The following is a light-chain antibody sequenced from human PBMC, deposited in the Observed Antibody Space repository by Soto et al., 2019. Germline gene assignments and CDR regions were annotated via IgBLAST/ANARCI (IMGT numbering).Light chain of an antibody. J-gene: IGKJ1*01. V-gene: IGKV3-11*01. Sequence: TPTPATRSLSPGARATLSCRASQSVSSYLAWYQQKPGQAPRLLIYDASNRATGIPARFSGSGSGTDFTLTISSLEPEDFAVYYCQQRSNWPPTFGQGTKVDIK. CDR1: QSVSSY. CDR2: DAS. CDR3: QQRSNWPPT.